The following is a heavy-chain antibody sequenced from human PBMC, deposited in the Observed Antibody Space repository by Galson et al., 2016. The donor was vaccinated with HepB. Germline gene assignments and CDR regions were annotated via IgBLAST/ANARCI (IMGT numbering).Heavy chain of an antibody. D-gene: IGHD6-19*01. CDR2: IHHSGST. CDR1: GASISDVHW. J-gene: IGHJ4*01. CDR3: AKNGWYSFEY. V-gene: IGHV4-4*02. Sequence: SETLSLTCAISGASISDVHWWSWVRQPPGKGLEWIAEIHHSGSTNYNPSLQLQSRVTMSVDKSKNQFSLKLSYVTAADTAVYYCAKNGWYSFEYWGHGNLVTVSS.